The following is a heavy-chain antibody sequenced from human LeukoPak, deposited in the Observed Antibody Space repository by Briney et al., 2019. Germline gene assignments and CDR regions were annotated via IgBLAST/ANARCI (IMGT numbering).Heavy chain of an antibody. Sequence: GGSLRLSCAASGFTFSSYAMHWVRQAPGKGLEWVAVISYDGSNKYYADSVKGRFTISRDNSKNTLYLQMNSLRAEDTAVYYCARDLRDGYNYGTFDYWGQGTLVTVSS. CDR3: ARDLRDGYNYGTFDY. CDR1: GFTFSSYA. V-gene: IGHV3-30*01. D-gene: IGHD5-24*01. J-gene: IGHJ4*02. CDR2: ISYDGSNK.